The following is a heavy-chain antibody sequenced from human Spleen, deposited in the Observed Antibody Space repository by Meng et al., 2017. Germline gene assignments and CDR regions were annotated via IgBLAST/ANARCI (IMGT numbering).Heavy chain of an antibody. J-gene: IGHJ5*02. D-gene: IGHD3-22*01. V-gene: IGHV3-33*01. CDR3: ARDDQPDYYYDSSGYNWFDP. CDR2: IWYDGSNK. Sequence: GESLKISCAASGFTFSSYGMHWVRQAPGKGLEWVAVIWYDGSNKYYADSVKGRFTISRDNSKNTLYLQMNSLRAEDTAVYYCARDDQPDYYYDSSGYNWFDPWGQGTLVTVSS. CDR1: GFTFSSYG.